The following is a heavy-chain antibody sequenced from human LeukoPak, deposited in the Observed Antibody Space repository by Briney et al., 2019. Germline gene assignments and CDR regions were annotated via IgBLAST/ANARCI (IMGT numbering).Heavy chain of an antibody. V-gene: IGHV4-34*01. CDR1: GGSFSGYY. D-gene: IGHD3-9*01. CDR3: ARGRRYDILTGYYYYYYYMDV. J-gene: IGHJ6*03. CDR2: INHSGST. Sequence: TSETLSLTCAVYGGSFSGYYWSWIRQPPGEGLEWIGEINHSGSTNYNPSLKSRVTISVDTSKNQFSLKLSSVTAADTAVYYCARGRRYDILTGYYYYYYYMDVWGKGTTVTVSS.